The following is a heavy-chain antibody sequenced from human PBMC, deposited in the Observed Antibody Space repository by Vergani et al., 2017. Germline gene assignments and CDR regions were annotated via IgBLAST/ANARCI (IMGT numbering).Heavy chain of an antibody. CDR3: ARDLNWGDNYYYYGMDV. CDR1: GFTFSSYG. V-gene: IGHV3-33*01. J-gene: IGHJ6*02. D-gene: IGHD3-10*01. CDR2: IWYDGSNK. Sequence: VQLVESGGGVVQPGRSLRLSCAASGFTFSSYGMHWVRQAPGKGLEWVAVIWYDGSNKYYADSVKGRFTISRDNAKNSLYLQMNSLRAEDTAVYYCARDLNWGDNYYYYGMDVWGQGP.